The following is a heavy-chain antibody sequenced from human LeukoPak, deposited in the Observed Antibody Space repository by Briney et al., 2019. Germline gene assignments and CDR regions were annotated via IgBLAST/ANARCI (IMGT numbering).Heavy chain of an antibody. V-gene: IGHV4-34*01. CDR2: INHSGST. CDR1: GGSFSGYY. CDR3: NYGWYFDY. Sequence: SETLSLTCAVYGGSFSGYYWSWIRQPPGKGLEWIGEINHSGSTNYNPSLKSRVTISVDTSKNQFSLKLSSVTATDTAVYYCNYGWYFDYWGQGTLVTVSS. J-gene: IGHJ4*02. D-gene: IGHD4-17*01.